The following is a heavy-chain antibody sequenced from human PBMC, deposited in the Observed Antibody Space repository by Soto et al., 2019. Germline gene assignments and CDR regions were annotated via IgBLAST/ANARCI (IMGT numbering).Heavy chain of an antibody. CDR3: ARENNVLPGGYFDY. Sequence: SETLSLTCTVSGDSVNSGSYSWSWIRLAPGKGLEWIGYIHYTGSTKYNPSLKSRVTISVDRSKNQFSLKLSSVTAADTAVYYCARENNVLPGGYFDYWGQGTLVTVSS. V-gene: IGHV4-61*01. J-gene: IGHJ4*02. D-gene: IGHD3-10*01. CDR1: GDSVNSGSYS. CDR2: IHYTGST.